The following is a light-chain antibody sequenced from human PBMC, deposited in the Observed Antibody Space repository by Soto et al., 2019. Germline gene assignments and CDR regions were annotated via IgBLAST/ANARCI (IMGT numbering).Light chain of an antibody. J-gene: IGLJ2*01. Sequence: SALTQPASVSGSPGQSITISCTGTSSDVGGYNSVSWYQQHPGKAPKLMIYDVSNRPSGVSNRFSGSKSGNTASLTISGLQAEDEADYYCSSYTSSGTLVVFGGGTQLTVL. V-gene: IGLV2-14*03. CDR2: DVS. CDR1: SSDVGGYNS. CDR3: SSYTSSGTLVV.